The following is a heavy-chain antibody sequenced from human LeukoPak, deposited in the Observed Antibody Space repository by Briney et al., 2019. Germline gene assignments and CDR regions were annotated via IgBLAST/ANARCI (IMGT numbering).Heavy chain of an antibody. CDR3: ARECFSSICPYNNMDV. V-gene: IGHV4-39*07. CDR1: GGSISSSSYY. CDR2: IYYSGST. Sequence: PSETLSLTCTVSGGSISSSSYYWGWISQPPGKGLEWIGSIYYSGSTYYNPSLKSRLTMSVDTSRNQFSLKLNSVTAADTAVYYCARECFSSICPYNNMDVWGQGTTVTVSS. D-gene: IGHD2-2*01. J-gene: IGHJ6*02.